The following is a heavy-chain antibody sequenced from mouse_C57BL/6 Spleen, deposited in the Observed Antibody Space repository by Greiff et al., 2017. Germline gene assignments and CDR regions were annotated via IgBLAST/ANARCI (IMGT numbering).Heavy chain of an antibody. CDR2: IWTGGGT. D-gene: IGHD2-5*01. J-gene: IGHJ2*01. Sequence: VMLVESGPGLVAPSQSLSITCTVSGFSLTSYAISWVRQPPGKGLEWLGVIWTGGGTNYNSALKSRLSISKDNSKSQVFLKMNSLQTDDTARYYCARGDSNYGGYFDYWGQGTTLTVSS. CDR1: GFSLTSYA. V-gene: IGHV2-9-1*01. CDR3: ARGDSNYGGYFDY.